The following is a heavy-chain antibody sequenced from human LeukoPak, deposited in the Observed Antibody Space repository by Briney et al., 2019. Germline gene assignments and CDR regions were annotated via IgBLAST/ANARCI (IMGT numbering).Heavy chain of an antibody. J-gene: IGHJ4*02. CDR2: MNPNSGNT. Sequence: ASVKHSCKASANTSSSHEIICGRQAPGQGLEWMGWMNPNSGNTGYAQKFQGRVTMTRNTSISTAYMELSSLRSEDTAVYYCALYNWNYGGNWGQGTLVTVSS. V-gene: IGHV1-8*01. D-gene: IGHD1-7*01. CDR1: ANTSSSHE. CDR3: ALYNWNYGGN.